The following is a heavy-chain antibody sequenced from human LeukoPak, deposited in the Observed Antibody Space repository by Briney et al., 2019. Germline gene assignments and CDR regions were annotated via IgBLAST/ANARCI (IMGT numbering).Heavy chain of an antibody. Sequence: SVTVSYKASRYTFPSYGSSWVRQAPGQGREGMGWNSAYNGNTNYPQKLQGRVTMSTDTSTSTAYMGLRSLRSDDTAVYYCARDWPSYDILTGYPYGMDVWGKGTTVTVSS. CDR1: RYTFPSYG. J-gene: IGHJ6*04. CDR2: NSAYNGNT. CDR3: ARDWPSYDILTGYPYGMDV. D-gene: IGHD3-9*01. V-gene: IGHV1-18*04.